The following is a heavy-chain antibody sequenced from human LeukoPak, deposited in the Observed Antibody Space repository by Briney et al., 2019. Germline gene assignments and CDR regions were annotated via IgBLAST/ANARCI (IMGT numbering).Heavy chain of an antibody. CDR3: AREVLRYFERGVGGAFDI. CDR1: GGTFGSYA. V-gene: IGHV1-69*01. CDR2: IIPIFGTA. J-gene: IGHJ3*02. Sequence: GSSVKVSCKASGGTFGSYAISWVRQAPGQGLEWMGGIIPIFGTANYAQKFQGRVTITADESTSTAYMELSSLRSEDTAVYYCAREVLRYFERGVGGAFDIWGQGTMVTVSS. D-gene: IGHD3-9*01.